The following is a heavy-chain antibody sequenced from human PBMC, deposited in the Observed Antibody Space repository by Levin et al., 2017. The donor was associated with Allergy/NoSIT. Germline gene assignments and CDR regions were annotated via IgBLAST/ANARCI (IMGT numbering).Heavy chain of an antibody. Sequence: SETLSLTCTVSGGSISSGDYYWSWIRQPPGKGLEWIGYTFYSGRTYYNPSLKSRVTISVDTSKNQFSLKLTSVTAADTAVYYCARDRPSDYYTSVSYYKWFDPWGQGTLVTVSS. CDR2: TFYSGRT. D-gene: IGHD3-10*01. V-gene: IGHV4-30-4*01. CDR3: ARDRPSDYYTSVSYYKWFDP. J-gene: IGHJ5*02. CDR1: GGSISSGDYY.